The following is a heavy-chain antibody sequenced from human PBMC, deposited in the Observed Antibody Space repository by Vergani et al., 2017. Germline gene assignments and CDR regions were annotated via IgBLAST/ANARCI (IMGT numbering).Heavy chain of an antibody. J-gene: IGHJ3*02. CDR1: GFTFSSYG. D-gene: IGHD3-10*01. CDR2: ISYDGSNK. V-gene: IGHV3-30*18. CDR3: AKTYPTFSGSYGPEGPFDI. Sequence: QVQLVESGGGVVQPGRSLRLSCAASGFTFSSYGMHWVRQAPGKGLEWVAVISYDGSNKYYADSVKGRFTISRDNSKNTLYLQMNSLRAEDTAVYYGAKTYPTFSGSYGPEGPFDIWGQGTMVTVSS.